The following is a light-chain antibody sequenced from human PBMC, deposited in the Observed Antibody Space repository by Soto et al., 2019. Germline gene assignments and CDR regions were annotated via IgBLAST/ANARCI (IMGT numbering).Light chain of an antibody. CDR1: QAISTW. J-gene: IGKJ1*01. CDR3: KQANSFPRT. V-gene: IGKV1D-12*01. CDR2: AAS. Sequence: DIQMTQSPSSVSASVGDRVTITCRASQAISTWLAWYQQKPGKAPKLLIYAASNLQTGVPSRFSGSGSGTDFTRTIISLQPKDFETYYCKQANSFPRTFGQGTKVEVK.